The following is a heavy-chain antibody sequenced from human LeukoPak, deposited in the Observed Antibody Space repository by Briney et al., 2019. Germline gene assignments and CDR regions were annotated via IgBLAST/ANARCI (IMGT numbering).Heavy chain of an antibody. V-gene: IGHV1-18*01. CDR2: ISAYNGNT. CDR1: GYTFTSYG. D-gene: IGHD6-13*01. Sequence: ASVKVSCKASGYTFTSYGISWVRQAPGQGLEWIGWISAYNGNTNYAQKLQGRVNMTTDKSTSAAYMELRSLRSDDTAVYYCARKVAAAGTLAWFDPWGQGTLVTVSS. CDR3: ARKVAAAGTLAWFDP. J-gene: IGHJ5*02.